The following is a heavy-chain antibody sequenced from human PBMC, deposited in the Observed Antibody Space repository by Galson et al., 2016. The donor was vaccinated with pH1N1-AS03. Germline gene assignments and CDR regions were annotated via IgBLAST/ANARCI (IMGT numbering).Heavy chain of an antibody. J-gene: IGHJ5*02. CDR1: GFIFNSYI. CDR2: ISHSGSYI. CDR3: ARNRNRGDDPSSGRIDL. Sequence: SLRLSCAASGFIFNSYILDWVRQTPRKGLEWVASISHSGSYIYYADAVKGRFTICRDNAKKSMFLQMNSRRGDDTAVYYCARNRNRGDDPSSGRIDLWGQGTQVTVSS. D-gene: IGHD1-14*01. V-gene: IGHV3-21*01.